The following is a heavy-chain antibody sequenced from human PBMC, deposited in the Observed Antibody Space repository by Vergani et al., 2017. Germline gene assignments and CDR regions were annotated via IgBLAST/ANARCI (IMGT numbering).Heavy chain of an antibody. CDR2: IYYSGST. CDR1: GGSISSYY. D-gene: IGHD3-22*01. V-gene: IGHV4-59*01. CDR3: ARATYYYDSSGYRTYIFDY. J-gene: IGHJ4*02. Sequence: QVQLQESGPGLVKPSETLSLTCTVSGGSISSYYWSWTRQPPGKGLEWIGYIYYSGSTNYNPSLKSRVTISVDTSKNQFSLKLSSVTAADTAVYYCARATYYYDSSGYRTYIFDYWGQGTLVTVSS.